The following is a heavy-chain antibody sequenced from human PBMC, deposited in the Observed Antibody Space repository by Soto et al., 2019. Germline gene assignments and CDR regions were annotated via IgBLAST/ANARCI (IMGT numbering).Heavy chain of an antibody. CDR3: ARIGGSTDEAY. D-gene: IGHD2-2*01. CDR2: IKSDGSGT. Sequence: EVPLVESGGGLVQPGGSLRLSCAASEFTFSNYWMHWVRQAPGKGLVWVSRIKSDGSGTTYAESVKGRFTISRDNAKNTLYLQMNSLRAEDTAVYYCARIGGSTDEAYWGQGTLVTVSS. J-gene: IGHJ4*02. CDR1: EFTFSNYW. V-gene: IGHV3-74*01.